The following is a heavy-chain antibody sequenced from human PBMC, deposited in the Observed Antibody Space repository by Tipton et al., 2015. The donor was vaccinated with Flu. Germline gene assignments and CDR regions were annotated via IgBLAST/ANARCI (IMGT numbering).Heavy chain of an antibody. V-gene: IGHV4-4*07. CDR1: GGSIDNYY. CDR2: IYTSGSI. J-gene: IGHJ4*02. D-gene: IGHD6-19*01. Sequence: TLSLTCTVSGGSIDNYYWSWIRQSADKGLEWIGRIYTSGSINYNPSLKSRVTMSVDTSKNQFSLKLSSMTAADTAVYYCARGQGNSGWRYFDYWGQGTLVTVSS. CDR3: ARGQGNSGWRYFDY.